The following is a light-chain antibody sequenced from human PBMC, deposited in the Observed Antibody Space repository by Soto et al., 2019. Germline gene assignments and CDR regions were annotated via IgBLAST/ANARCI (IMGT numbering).Light chain of an antibody. V-gene: IGKV3-11*01. CDR1: QSVDSY. CDR2: DAS. J-gene: IGKJ5*01. Sequence: EIVLTQSTATLSLSPGERATLSCRASQSVDSYLAWYQQKPGQAPRLLIYDASNRATGIPARFSGSGSETDFTLTISSLEPEDFAVYYCQQRRSWPSTFGQGTRLEIK. CDR3: QQRRSWPST.